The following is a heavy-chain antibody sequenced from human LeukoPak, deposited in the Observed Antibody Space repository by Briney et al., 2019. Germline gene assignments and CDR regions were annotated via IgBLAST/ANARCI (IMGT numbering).Heavy chain of an antibody. CDR3: AKERRRVDTSMIRSYYFDS. V-gene: IGHV3-23*01. CDR2: ITGNGVTT. Sequence: PGGSLRLSCAASGFPFSSSAMSWVRHTRGNGLEWVSSITGNGVTTYYADSVKGRFAISRDNSKNILFLQMNSLGAEDSASYFCAKERRRVDTSMIRSYYFDSWGQGTPVTVSS. D-gene: IGHD3-16*01. J-gene: IGHJ4*02. CDR1: GFPFSSSA.